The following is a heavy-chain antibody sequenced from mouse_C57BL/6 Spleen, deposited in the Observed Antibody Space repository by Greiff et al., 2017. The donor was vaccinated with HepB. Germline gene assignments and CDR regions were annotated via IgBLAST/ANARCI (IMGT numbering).Heavy chain of an antibody. D-gene: IGHD1-1*01. J-gene: IGHJ2*01. CDR3: ARVSRVGTFDY. CDR2: ISYDGSN. Sequence: EVQRVESGPGLVKPSQSLSLTCSVTGYSITSGYYWNWIRQFPGNKLEWMGYISYDGSNNYNPSLKNRISITRDTSKNQFFLKLNSVTTEDTATYYCARVSRVGTFDYWGQGTTLTVSS. CDR1: GYSITSGYY. V-gene: IGHV3-6*01.